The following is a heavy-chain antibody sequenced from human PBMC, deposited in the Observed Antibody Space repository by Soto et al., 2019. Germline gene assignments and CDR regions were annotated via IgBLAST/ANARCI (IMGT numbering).Heavy chain of an antibody. CDR2: ISGSGGST. Sequence: GGSLRLSCAASGFTFSSYAMSWVRQAPGKGLEWVSAISGSGGSTYYADSVKGRFTISRDNSKNTLYLQMNSLRAEDTAVYYWGELMVYALPRGLDAFDIWGKGTMVTVS. V-gene: IGHV3-23*01. J-gene: IGHJ3*02. D-gene: IGHD2-8*01. CDR3: GELMVYALPRGLDAFDI. CDR1: GFTFSSYA.